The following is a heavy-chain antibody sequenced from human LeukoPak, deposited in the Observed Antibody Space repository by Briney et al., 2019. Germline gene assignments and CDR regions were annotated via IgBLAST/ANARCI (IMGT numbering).Heavy chain of an antibody. J-gene: IGHJ3*02. CDR2: IYYSGST. V-gene: IGHV4-59*01. CDR1: GGSISSYY. Sequence: SETLSLTCTVSGGSISSYYWSWIRQPPGKGLEWIGYIYYSGSTNYNPSLKSRVTISVDTSKNQFSLKLSSVTAADTAVYYCARVGMRWNTAMPKRHAFDIWGQGTMVTVSS. D-gene: IGHD5-18*01. CDR3: ARVGMRWNTAMPKRHAFDI.